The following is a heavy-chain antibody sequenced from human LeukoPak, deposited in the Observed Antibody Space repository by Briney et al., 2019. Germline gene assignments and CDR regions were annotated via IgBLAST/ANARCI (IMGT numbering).Heavy chain of an antibody. Sequence: GGSLRLSCAASGFTFSSYWMSWVRQAPGKGLEWVANIKQDGNERNYLDAVKGRFIISRDNAKNSMYLQMNSLRAEDTAVYYCAREGFSAASDIWGQGTMVTVSS. J-gene: IGHJ3*02. CDR2: IKQDGNER. V-gene: IGHV3-7*03. D-gene: IGHD2/OR15-2a*01. CDR1: GFTFSSYW. CDR3: AREGFSAASDI.